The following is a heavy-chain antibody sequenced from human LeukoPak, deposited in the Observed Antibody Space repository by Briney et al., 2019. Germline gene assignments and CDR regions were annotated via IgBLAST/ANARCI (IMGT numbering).Heavy chain of an antibody. V-gene: IGHV3-48*04. CDR3: ARIDCSGGSCYSYFDY. Sequence: GGSLRLSCAGSGFNFGIYSMDWVRQAPGKGLEWVAYVSAGSTGIFYAASVKGRFSISRDNAKNSLYLQMDSLRAEDTALYYCARIDCSGGSCYSYFDYWGQGTLVTVSS. J-gene: IGHJ4*02. D-gene: IGHD2-15*01. CDR1: GFNFGIYS. CDR2: VSAGSTGI.